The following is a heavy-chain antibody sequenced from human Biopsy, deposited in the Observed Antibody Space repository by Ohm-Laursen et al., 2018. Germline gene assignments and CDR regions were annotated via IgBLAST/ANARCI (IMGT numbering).Heavy chain of an antibody. CDR1: GYTLVELS. Sequence: ASVKVSCKVSGYTLVELSMHWVRQAPGKGLEWTGMSDPEDGQTIYAQKFQGRVTMTEDTSTDTAYMELSSLRSDDTAVYFCATDMGGREIPNYYAFDLWGQGTKVTVSS. CDR3: ATDMGGREIPNYYAFDL. D-gene: IGHD3-22*01. V-gene: IGHV1-24*01. J-gene: IGHJ3*01. CDR2: SDPEDGQT.